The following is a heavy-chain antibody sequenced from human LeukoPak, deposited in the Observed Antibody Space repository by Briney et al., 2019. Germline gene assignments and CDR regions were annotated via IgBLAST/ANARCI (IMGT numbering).Heavy chain of an antibody. CDR3: VRENHGSFDY. CDR1: GFSFSTYY. D-gene: IGHD1-14*01. J-gene: IGHJ4*02. Sequence: GSLRLSCAASGFSFSTYYVNWVRQAPGKGLEWVACISSGSTYIFHADSMRGRFAVSRDNAKNSLYLQMNSLRADDTAVYYCVRENHGSFDYWGRGSLVTVSS. V-gene: IGHV3-21*01. CDR2: ISSGSTYI.